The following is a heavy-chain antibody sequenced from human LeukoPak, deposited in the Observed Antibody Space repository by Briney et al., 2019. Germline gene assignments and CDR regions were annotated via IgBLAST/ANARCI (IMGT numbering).Heavy chain of an antibody. CDR2: ISYDGSNK. CDR1: GFTFSSYA. D-gene: IGHD1-14*01. Sequence: PGGSLRLSCAASGFTFSSYAMHWVRQAPGKGLEWVAVISYDGSNKYYADSVKGRFTISRDNSKNTLYLQMNSLRAEDTAVYYCARGEGTLNNRFDPGGQGTLVTVSS. V-gene: IGHV3-30-3*01. CDR3: ARGEGTLNNRFDP. J-gene: IGHJ5*02.